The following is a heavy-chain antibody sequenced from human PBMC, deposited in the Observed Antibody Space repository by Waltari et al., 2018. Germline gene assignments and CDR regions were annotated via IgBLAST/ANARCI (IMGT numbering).Heavy chain of an antibody. V-gene: IGHV4-30-4*01. D-gene: IGHD3-10*01. CDR1: NGSISSGDYY. CDR3: ARVENYHGSGSYRWFDS. Sequence: QMQLQESGPGLVKPSQTLSLTCTVSNGSISSGDYYWGWFRQSPGKGLEWFGYIYSSGSVYYNPSLESRVSISIDTSKNQFSLKVTSVTAADTAVYYCARVENYHGSGSYRWFDSWGQGTLVTVTS. J-gene: IGHJ5*01. CDR2: IYSSGSV.